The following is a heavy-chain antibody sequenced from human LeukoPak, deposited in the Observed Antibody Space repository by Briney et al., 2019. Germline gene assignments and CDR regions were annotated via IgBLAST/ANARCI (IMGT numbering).Heavy chain of an antibody. CDR3: AREGVSWNLNY. Sequence: SETLSLTCTVSDGSISSSSCYWGWIRQPPGKGLEWIGSIHYSGSTYYNPSLKSRVTISVDTSKNQFSLKLNSVTAADTAVYYCAREGVSWNLNYWGQGTLVTVSS. CDR2: IHYSGST. V-gene: IGHV4-39*07. CDR1: DGSISSSSCY. J-gene: IGHJ4*02. D-gene: IGHD1-1*01.